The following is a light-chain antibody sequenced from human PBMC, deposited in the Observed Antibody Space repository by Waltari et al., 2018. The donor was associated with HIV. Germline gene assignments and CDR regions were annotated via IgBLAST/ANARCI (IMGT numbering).Light chain of an antibody. J-gene: IGLJ3*02. CDR2: YVN. CDR1: SRDVGSYNL. Sequence: QSALTQPASVSGSPGQSITISCTGTSRDVGSYNLVSWYQQHPGKAPKLMLYYVNTRPSAVSIRFSGSKSGITASLTISGLQAEDEADYYCCSYAGSRTRWVFGGGTKVTVL. CDR3: CSYAGSRTRWV. V-gene: IGLV2-23*02.